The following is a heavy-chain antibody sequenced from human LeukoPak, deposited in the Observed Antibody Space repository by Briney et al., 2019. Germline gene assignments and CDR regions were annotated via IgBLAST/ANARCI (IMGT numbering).Heavy chain of an antibody. CDR1: GASISTSGYY. D-gene: IGHD2-15*01. Sequence: SETLSLNCIVSGASISTSGYYWGWIRQAPGKGLEWIGTIYHSGSTYYNPSLKSRDTISVDTSKNQFSLSLSSVAAADTAVYYCARHLGHIVVVVASNPYNWFDPWGQGTLVIVSS. CDR3: ARHLGHIVVVVASNPYNWFDP. J-gene: IGHJ5*02. V-gene: IGHV4-39*01. CDR2: IYHSGST.